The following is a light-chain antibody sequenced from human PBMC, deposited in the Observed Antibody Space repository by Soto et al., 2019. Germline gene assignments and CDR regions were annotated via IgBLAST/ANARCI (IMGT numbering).Light chain of an antibody. Sequence: EIVLTQSPSTLSFSPGERATLSCRASQSVRNNLAWYQQKPGQAPRLLIYGASNRATGIPDRFSGSGSGTDFTLTISRLEPEDFAVYYCQQYGSSPRTFGQGTKVDIK. J-gene: IGKJ1*01. CDR3: QQYGSSPRT. V-gene: IGKV3-20*01. CDR2: GAS. CDR1: QSVRNN.